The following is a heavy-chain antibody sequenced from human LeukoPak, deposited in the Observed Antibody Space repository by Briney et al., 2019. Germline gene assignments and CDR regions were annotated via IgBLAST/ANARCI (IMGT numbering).Heavy chain of an antibody. Sequence: KPSETLPLTCAVSGYSISSGYYWGWIRQPPGKGLEWIGSIYHSGSTYYNPSLKSRVTISVDTSKNQFSLKLSSVTAADTAVYYCARDYSNYVRGFDYWGQGTLVTVSS. CDR3: ARDYSNYVRGFDY. J-gene: IGHJ4*02. V-gene: IGHV4-38-2*01. CDR1: GYSISSGYY. D-gene: IGHD4-11*01. CDR2: IYHSGST.